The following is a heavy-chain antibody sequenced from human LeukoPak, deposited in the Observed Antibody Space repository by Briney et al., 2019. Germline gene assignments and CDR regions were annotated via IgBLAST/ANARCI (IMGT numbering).Heavy chain of an antibody. Sequence: PGRSLRLSCAASGFTFSSYAMHWVRQAPGKGLEWVAVISYDGSNKYYADSVKGRFTISRDNSKNTLYLQMNSLRAEDTAVYYCAREGGSGSYFDYWGQGTLVTVSS. CDR1: GFTFSSYA. J-gene: IGHJ4*02. CDR3: AREGGSGSYFDY. D-gene: IGHD3-10*01. CDR2: ISYDGSNK. V-gene: IGHV3-30*04.